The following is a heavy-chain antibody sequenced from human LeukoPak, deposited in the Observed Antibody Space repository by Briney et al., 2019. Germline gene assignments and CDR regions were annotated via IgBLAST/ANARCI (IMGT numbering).Heavy chain of an antibody. D-gene: IGHD4-17*01. CDR3: AKDLSYGDYFDY. CDR2: ISYDGSNK. CDR1: GFTFSSYG. V-gene: IGHV3-30*18. Sequence: GRSLRLSCAASGFTFSSYGMHWVRQAPGKGLEWVAVISYDGSNKYYADSVKGRFTISRDNSKNTLYLQMNSLRAEDTAVYYCAKDLSYGDYFDYWDQGTLVTVSS. J-gene: IGHJ4*02.